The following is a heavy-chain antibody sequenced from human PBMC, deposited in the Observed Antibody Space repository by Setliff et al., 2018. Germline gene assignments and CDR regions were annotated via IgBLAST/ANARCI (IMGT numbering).Heavy chain of an antibody. CDR3: ATNSGGNTIDAFDI. J-gene: IGHJ3*02. CDR1: GYTLTELS. CDR2: FDPEDGET. V-gene: IGHV1-24*01. D-gene: IGHD2-15*01. Sequence: ASVKVSCKVSGYTLTELSMHWVRQAPGKGLEWMGGFDPEDGETIYAQKFQGRVTMTEDTSTDTAYMELSSLRSKDTAVYYCATNSGGNTIDAFDIGGQGTMVTVSS.